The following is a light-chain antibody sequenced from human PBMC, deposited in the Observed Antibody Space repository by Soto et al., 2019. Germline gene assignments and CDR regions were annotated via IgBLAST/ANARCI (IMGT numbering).Light chain of an antibody. V-gene: IGKV3-20*01. CDR3: QQYGSSPWT. Sequence: EIVMTQSPATLSVSPGERVTLSCRARQSVGSNLAWYQQKPGQAPRLLIYGASSRATGIPDRFSGSGSGTDFTLTISRLEPEDFGVYYCQQYGSSPWTFGQGTKVDIK. CDR1: QSVGSN. J-gene: IGKJ1*01. CDR2: GAS.